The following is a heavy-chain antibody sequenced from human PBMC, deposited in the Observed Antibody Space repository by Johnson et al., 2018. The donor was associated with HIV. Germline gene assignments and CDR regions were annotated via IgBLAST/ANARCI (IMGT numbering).Heavy chain of an antibody. CDR2: ISSSGSIM. D-gene: IGHD4-23*01. CDR3: AKSPGKDYGGNSGAFDI. V-gene: IGHV3-11*04. CDR1: GFTFSDYY. J-gene: IGHJ3*02. Sequence: QVQLVESGGGLVKPGGSLRLSCAASGFTFSDYYMSWIRQAPGKGLAWVSYISSSGSIMYYVDAVKGRFTISRDTAKNSLYLQMNSLRAEDTAVYYCAKSPGKDYGGNSGAFDIWGQGTMVTVSS.